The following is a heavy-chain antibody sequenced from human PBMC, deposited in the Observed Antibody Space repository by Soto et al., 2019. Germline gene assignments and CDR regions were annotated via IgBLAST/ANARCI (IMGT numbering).Heavy chain of an antibody. CDR1: GFTFSSYE. CDR2: ISSSGRTI. D-gene: IGHD2-2*02. Sequence: EVQLVESGGGLVQPGGSLRLSCAASGFTFSSYEMKWVRQAPGKGLEWVSYISSSGRTIYYADSVKGRFTISRDNAKNSLYLQMNSLRAEDTAVYYCAEYCSSTSCYTGGRAWGQGTLVTVSS. J-gene: IGHJ5*02. V-gene: IGHV3-48*03. CDR3: AEYCSSTSCYTGGRA.